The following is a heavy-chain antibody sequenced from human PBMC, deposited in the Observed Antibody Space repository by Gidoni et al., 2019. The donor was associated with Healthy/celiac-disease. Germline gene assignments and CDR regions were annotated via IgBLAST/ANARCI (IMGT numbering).Heavy chain of an antibody. CDR2: INPNSGGT. V-gene: IGHV1-2*04. CDR1: GYTFTGYY. Sequence: QVQLVQSGAEVKKPGASVKVSCKASGYTFTGYYMHWVRQAPGQGLEWMGWINPNSGGTNYAQKFQGWVTMTRDTSISTAYMELSRLRSDDTAVYYCARGLSRIAAAPVLGYWGQGTLVTVSS. CDR3: ARGLSRIAAAPVLGY. D-gene: IGHD6-13*01. J-gene: IGHJ4*02.